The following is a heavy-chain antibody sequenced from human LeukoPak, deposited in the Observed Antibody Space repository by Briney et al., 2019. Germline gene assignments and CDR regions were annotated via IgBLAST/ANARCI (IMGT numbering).Heavy chain of an antibody. CDR3: AKYSFTVTTSVDY. V-gene: IGHV3-23*01. CDR1: GITLSNYG. CDR2: ISDSGGRT. Sequence: GGSLRLSCAVSGITLSNYGMTWVRQAPGKGLEWVAGISDSGGRTTYADSVKGRFTISRDNSKNTLYLQMNSLRAEDTAVYYCAKYSFTVTTSVDYWGQGTLVTVSS. J-gene: IGHJ4*02. D-gene: IGHD4-17*01.